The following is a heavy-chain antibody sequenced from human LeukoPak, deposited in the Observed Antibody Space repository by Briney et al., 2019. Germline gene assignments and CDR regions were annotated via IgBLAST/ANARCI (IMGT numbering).Heavy chain of an antibody. J-gene: IGHJ4*02. CDR2: ISGSGGST. Sequence: RPGGSLRLSCAASGFTFSSYAMSCVRQAPGKGLEWVSAISGSGGSTNYAASVKGRFTISRDNSKNTLYLQMNSLRAEDTAVYYCAKDSRAIVVVGRGLGKNYFDYWGQGTLVTVSS. CDR3: AKDSRAIVVVGRGLGKNYFDY. V-gene: IGHV3-23*01. CDR1: GFTFSSYA. D-gene: IGHD2-15*01.